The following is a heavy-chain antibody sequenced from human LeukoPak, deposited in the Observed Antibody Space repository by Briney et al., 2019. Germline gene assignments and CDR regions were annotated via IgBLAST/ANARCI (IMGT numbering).Heavy chain of an antibody. J-gene: IGHJ3*02. CDR3: ARDKIAAAGTLDAFDI. CDR2: ISAYNGNT. D-gene: IGHD6-13*01. Sequence: ASVKVSCKASGYTFTSYGISWVRQAPGQGLEWMGWISAYNGNTNYAQKLQGRVTMTTDTSTSTAYMELRSLRSDDTAVYYCARDKIAAAGTLDAFDIWGQGTMVTVSS. CDR1: GYTFTSYG. V-gene: IGHV1-18*01.